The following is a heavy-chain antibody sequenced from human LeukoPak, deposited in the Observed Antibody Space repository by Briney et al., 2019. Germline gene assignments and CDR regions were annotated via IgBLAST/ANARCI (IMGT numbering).Heavy chain of an antibody. CDR1: GGTFSSYA. CDR2: IIPIFGTA. CDR3: ARVLYGSGWFDAFDI. D-gene: IGHD6-19*01. V-gene: IGHV1-69*05. Sequence: APVKVSCRASGGTFSSYAISWVRQAPGQGLEWMGGIIPIFGTANYAQKFQGRVTITTDESTSTAYMELSRLRSDDTAVYYCARVLYGSGWFDAFDIWGQGTMVTVSS. J-gene: IGHJ3*02.